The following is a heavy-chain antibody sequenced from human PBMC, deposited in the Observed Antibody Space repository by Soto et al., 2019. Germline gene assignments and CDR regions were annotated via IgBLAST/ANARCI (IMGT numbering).Heavy chain of an antibody. V-gene: IGHV4-59*08. CDR1: GGSISSYY. CDR3: ARQQGVWDQKLYYYYYYMDV. Sequence: SETLSLTCTVSGGSISSYYWSWIRQPPGKGLEWIGYIYYSGSTNYNPSLKSRVTISVDTSKNQFSLKLSSVTAADTAVYYCARQQGVWDQKLYYYYYYMDVWGKGTTVTVSS. CDR2: IYYSGST. J-gene: IGHJ6*03. D-gene: IGHD1-26*01.